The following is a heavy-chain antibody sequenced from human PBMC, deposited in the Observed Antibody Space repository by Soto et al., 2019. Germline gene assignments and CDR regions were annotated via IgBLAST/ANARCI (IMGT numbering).Heavy chain of an antibody. CDR3: ARARASGWYGDFDY. V-gene: IGHV3-74*01. Sequence: PVGSLRLSCAASGFTFTNYWMHWVRQVPGKGLVWVSRIDGVGTGTSYSDSVRGRFTISRDNAENTLYLQMNSLRAEDTAVYYCARARASGWYGDFDYWGQGTLVTVSS. J-gene: IGHJ4*02. CDR1: GFTFTNYW. D-gene: IGHD6-19*01. CDR2: IDGVGTGT.